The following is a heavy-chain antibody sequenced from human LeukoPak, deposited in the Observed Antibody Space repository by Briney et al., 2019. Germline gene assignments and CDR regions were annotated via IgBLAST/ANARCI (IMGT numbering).Heavy chain of an antibody. Sequence: ASVKVSCKASGYTFTSYGITWVRQAPGQGLEWMGWISAYNGNTNYEQKLQGRVTITTDTSTSTADMELRSLRSDDTAVYYCARTDSENWFDPWGQGTLVTVSS. CDR3: ARTDSENWFDP. D-gene: IGHD2-21*02. CDR2: ISAYNGNT. V-gene: IGHV1-18*01. CDR1: GYTFTSYG. J-gene: IGHJ5*02.